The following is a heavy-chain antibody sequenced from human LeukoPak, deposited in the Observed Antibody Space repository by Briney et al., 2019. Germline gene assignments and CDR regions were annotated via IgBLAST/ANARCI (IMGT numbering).Heavy chain of an antibody. CDR3: ARVTGYMTEDYFDY. D-gene: IGHD6-13*01. Sequence: SETLSLTCAVSGGSISSSNWWSWVRQPPGKGLEWIGSIYHSGSTYYNPSLKSRVTVSVDTSKNQFSLRLSSVTAADTAVYYCARVTGYMTEDYFDYWGQGTLITVSS. V-gene: IGHV4-4*02. J-gene: IGHJ4*02. CDR2: IYHSGST. CDR1: GGSISSSNW.